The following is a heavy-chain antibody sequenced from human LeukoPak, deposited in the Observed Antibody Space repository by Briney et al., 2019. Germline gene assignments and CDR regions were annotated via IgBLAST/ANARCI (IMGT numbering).Heavy chain of an antibody. CDR2: ITGSGDTT. Sequence: GGSLRLSCAASGFTLSNYAMSWVRQAPGKGLEWVSAITGSGDTTYYAHPVKGRFTISRDNSKNTVYLQMNSLRAEDTAIYYCAKRRCTSSSCYLEYWGQGTLVTVSS. V-gene: IGHV3-23*01. J-gene: IGHJ4*02. D-gene: IGHD6-13*01. CDR3: AKRRCTSSSCYLEY. CDR1: GFTLSNYA.